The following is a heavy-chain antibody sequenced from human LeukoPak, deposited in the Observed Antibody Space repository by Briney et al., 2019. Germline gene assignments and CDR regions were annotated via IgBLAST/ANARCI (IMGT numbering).Heavy chain of an antibody. V-gene: IGHV1-24*01. Sequence: ASVKVSCKVSGDTLTELSMHRVRQAPGKGLEWMGTFDPEEDEIIYAQKFQGRLTMTEDTSTDTAYMDLRSLTSDDTAMYYCAAVGVGLQVFWGQGTLVTVSS. CDR3: AAVGVGLQVF. J-gene: IGHJ4*02. D-gene: IGHD4-11*01. CDR2: FDPEEDEI. CDR1: GDTLTELS.